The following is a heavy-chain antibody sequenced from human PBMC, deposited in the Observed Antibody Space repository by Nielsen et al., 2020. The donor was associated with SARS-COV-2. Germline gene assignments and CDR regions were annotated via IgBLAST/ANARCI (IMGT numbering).Heavy chain of an antibody. CDR1: GFTFSSYD. CDR2: IGTAGDT. D-gene: IGHD3-10*01. CDR3: ARGATLYGSGSYSSWFDP. V-gene: IGHV3-13*04. Sequence: GESLKISCAASGFTFSSYDMHWVRQATGKGLEWVSAIGTAGDTYYPGSVKGRFTISRENAKNSLYLQMNSLRAGDTAVYYCARGATLYGSGSYSSWFDPWGQGTPVTVSS. J-gene: IGHJ5*02.